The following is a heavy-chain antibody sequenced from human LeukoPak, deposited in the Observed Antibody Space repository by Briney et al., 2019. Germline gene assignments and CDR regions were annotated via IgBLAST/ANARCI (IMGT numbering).Heavy chain of an antibody. J-gene: IGHJ6*02. CDR3: ARGRMGASPSGYGMDV. Sequence: PSETLSLTCAVYGGSFSGYYWSWIRQPPGKGLEWIGEINHSGSTNYNPSLKSRVTISVDTSKNQFSLKLSSVTAADTAVYYCARGRMGASPSGYGMDVWGQGTTVTVSS. CDR1: GGSFSGYY. CDR2: INHSGST. D-gene: IGHD1-26*01. V-gene: IGHV4-34*01.